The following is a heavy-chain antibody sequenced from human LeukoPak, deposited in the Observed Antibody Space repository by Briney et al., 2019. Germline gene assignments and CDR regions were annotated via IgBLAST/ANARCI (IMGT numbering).Heavy chain of an antibody. CDR3: VRDSPGYGAYDFD. Sequence: GGSLRLSCAASGFTFSSYEMNWVRQAPGKGLEWVSYISSSGSTIYYADSVKGRFTISRDNAKNSLYLQMNNLSAEDTAVYYCVRDSPGYGAYDFDWGQGSLVTVSS. J-gene: IGHJ4*02. V-gene: IGHV3-48*03. CDR1: GFTFSSYE. CDR2: ISSSGSTI. D-gene: IGHD5-12*01.